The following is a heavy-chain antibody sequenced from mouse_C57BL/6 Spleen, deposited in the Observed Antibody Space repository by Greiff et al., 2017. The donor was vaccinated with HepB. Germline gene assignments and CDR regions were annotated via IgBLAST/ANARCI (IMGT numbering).Heavy chain of an antibody. V-gene: IGHV1-50*01. D-gene: IGHD2-4*01. Sequence: VQLQQSGAELVKPGASVKLSCKASGYTFTSYWMQWVKQRPGQGLEWIGEIDPSDSYTNYNQKFKGKATLTVDTSSSTAYMQLSSLTSEDSAVYYSARSWYDYDGYWGQGTTLTVSS. CDR2: IDPSDSYT. CDR3: ARSWYDYDGY. CDR1: GYTFTSYW. J-gene: IGHJ2*01.